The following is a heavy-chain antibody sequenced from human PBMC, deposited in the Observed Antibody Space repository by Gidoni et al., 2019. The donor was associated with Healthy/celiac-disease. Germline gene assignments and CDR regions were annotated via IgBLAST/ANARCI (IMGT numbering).Heavy chain of an antibody. CDR1: GGSISRSSYY. CDR2: TYYSGST. CDR3: AKDPYDSSGYTDDAFDI. Sequence: QLQLQESGPGLVKPSDTLSLTCTVSGGSISRSSYYWGWIRQPPGKGLEWIGSTYYSGSTYYNPSIKSRVTISVETSKNQFALKLSSVTAADTAVYYCAKDPYDSSGYTDDAFDIWGQGTMVTVSS. J-gene: IGHJ3*02. V-gene: IGHV4-39*01. D-gene: IGHD3-22*01.